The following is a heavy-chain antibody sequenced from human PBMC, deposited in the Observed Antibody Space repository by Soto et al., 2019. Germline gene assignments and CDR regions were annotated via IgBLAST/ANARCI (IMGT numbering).Heavy chain of an antibody. D-gene: IGHD3-10*01. V-gene: IGHV3-30*18. J-gene: IGHJ4*02. CDR1: GFTFSSYG. CDR2: ISYDGSNK. Sequence: QVQLVESGGGVVQPGRSLRLSCAASGFTFSSYGMHWVRQAPGKGLEWVAVISYDGSNKYYADSVKGRFTISRDNSKNTLYLLMNSLRAEDTAVYYCAKLSGIDAIDYWGQGTLVTVSS. CDR3: AKLSGIDAIDY.